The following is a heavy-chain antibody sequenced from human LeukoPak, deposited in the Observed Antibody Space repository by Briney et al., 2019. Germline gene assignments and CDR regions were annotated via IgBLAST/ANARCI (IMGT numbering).Heavy chain of an antibody. CDR3: ARDGCSSTSCRFYNWFDP. D-gene: IGHD2-2*01. V-gene: IGHV3-11*04. CDR1: GFTFSDYY. Sequence: GGSLRLSCAASGFTFSDYYMSWIRQAPGKGLEWVSYISSSGSTIYYADSVKGRFTISRDNAKNSLYLQMNSLRAEGTAVYYCARDGCSSTSCRFYNWFDPWGQGTLVTVSS. CDR2: ISSSGSTI. J-gene: IGHJ5*02.